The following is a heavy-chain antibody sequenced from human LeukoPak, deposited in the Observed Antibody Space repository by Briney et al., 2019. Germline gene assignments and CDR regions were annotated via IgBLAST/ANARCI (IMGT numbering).Heavy chain of an antibody. Sequence: SETLSLTCTVSGGSISGYYWSWIRQPPGKGLEWIGYIYSSGTTNYNPSFKSRVTISVDTSKNQFSLKLTSVTAADTAVYYCARVYGSGGVKSFEYWGQGTLVTVSS. J-gene: IGHJ4*02. CDR3: ARVYGSGGVKSFEY. CDR1: GGSISGYY. CDR2: IYSSGTT. V-gene: IGHV4-59*08. D-gene: IGHD3-10*01.